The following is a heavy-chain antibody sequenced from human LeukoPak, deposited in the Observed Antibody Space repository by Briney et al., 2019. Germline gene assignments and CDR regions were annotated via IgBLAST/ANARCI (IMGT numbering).Heavy chain of an antibody. J-gene: IGHJ2*01. CDR2: ISSSGSTI. D-gene: IGHD2-15*01. Sequence: GGSLRLSCAASGFTFSSYEMNWVRQAPGKGLEWVSYISSSGSTIYYADSVKGRFTISRDNAKNSLYLQMNSLRAEDTAVYYCAGVGRTPPPWYFDLWGRGTLVTVSS. CDR1: GFTFSSYE. V-gene: IGHV3-48*03. CDR3: AGVGRTPPPWYFDL.